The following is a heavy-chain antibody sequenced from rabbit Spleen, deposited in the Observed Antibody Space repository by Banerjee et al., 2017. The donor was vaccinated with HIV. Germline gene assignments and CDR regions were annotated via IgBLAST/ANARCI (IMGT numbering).Heavy chain of an antibody. CDR2: IYTGNGKT. J-gene: IGHJ3*01. V-gene: IGHV1S45*01. D-gene: IGHD1-1*01. CDR3: ARDLVAVIGWNFSL. CDR1: GFSFSSSYD. Sequence: QEQLEESGGDLVKPEGSLTLTCTASGFSFSSSYDMCWVRQAPGKGLEWIACIYTGNGKTYYASWAKGRFTISKTSSTTVTLQMTSLTVADTATYFCARDLVAVIGWNFSLWGQGTLVTVS.